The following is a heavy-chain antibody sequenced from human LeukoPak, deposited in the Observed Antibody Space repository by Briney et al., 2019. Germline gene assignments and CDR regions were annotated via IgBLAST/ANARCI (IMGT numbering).Heavy chain of an antibody. J-gene: IGHJ4*02. V-gene: IGHV3-15*01. CDR1: GFTFSNAW. CDR2: IKSKTDGGTT. Sequence: GGSLRLSCAASGFTFSNAWMSWVRQAPGKGLEWVGRIKSKTDGGTTDYAAPVKGRFTISRDDSKNTLYLQMNSLKTEDTAVYYYTTEGLIAAAGTLFDYWGQGTLVTVSS. CDR3: TTEGLIAAAGTLFDY. D-gene: IGHD6-13*01.